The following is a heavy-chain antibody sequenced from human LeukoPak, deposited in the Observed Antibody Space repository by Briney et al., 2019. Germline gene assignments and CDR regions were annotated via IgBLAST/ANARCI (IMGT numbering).Heavy chain of an antibody. Sequence: PGGSLRLSCAASGFTFSSYSMNWVRQAPGKGLEWVSYISSSSSTIYYADSVKGRFTISRDNAKNSLYLQMNSLRAEDTAVYYCVRVVYDSSGYLDYWGQGTLVTVSS. CDR3: VRVVYDSSGYLDY. CDR2: ISSSSSTI. J-gene: IGHJ4*02. CDR1: GFTFSSYS. V-gene: IGHV3-48*04. D-gene: IGHD3-22*01.